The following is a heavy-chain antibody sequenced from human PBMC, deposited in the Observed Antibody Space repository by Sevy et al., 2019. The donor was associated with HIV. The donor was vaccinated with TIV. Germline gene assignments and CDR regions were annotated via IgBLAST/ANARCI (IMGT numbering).Heavy chain of an antibody. D-gene: IGHD6-13*01. V-gene: IGHV4-59*01. CDR2: IYYSGGT. CDR3: ARAGQQLVKGFDY. Sequence: SETLSLTCAVSGGSISSYYWSWIRQPPGKGLEWIGYIYYSGGTNYNPSLKSRVTISVDTSKNQFSLKLSSVTAADTAVYYCARAGQQLVKGFDYWGQGTLVTVSS. CDR1: GGSISSYY. J-gene: IGHJ4*02.